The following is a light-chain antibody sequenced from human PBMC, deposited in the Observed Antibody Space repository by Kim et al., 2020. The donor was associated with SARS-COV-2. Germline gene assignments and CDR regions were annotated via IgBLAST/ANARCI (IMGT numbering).Light chain of an antibody. CDR3: QSYDSSVPRV. CDR2: EDN. CDR1: SGSIASNS. V-gene: IGLV6-57*04. J-gene: IGLJ3*02. Sequence: NFMLTQPHSVSESPGKTVTISCTRSSGSIASNSVQWYQQRPGSAPINVIYEDNQRPSGVPDRFSGSIDSSSNSASLTISGLKTEDEADYCCQSYDSSVPRVCGGGTQLTVL.